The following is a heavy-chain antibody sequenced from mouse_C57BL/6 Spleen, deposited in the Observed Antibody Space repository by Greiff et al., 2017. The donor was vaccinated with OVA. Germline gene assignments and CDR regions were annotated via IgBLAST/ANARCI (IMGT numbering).Heavy chain of an antibody. CDR1: GYTFTSYW. CDR2: IDPSDSYT. J-gene: IGHJ4*01. Sequence: QVQLQQPGAELVMPGASVKLSCKASGYTFTSYWLHWVKPRPGQGLEWIGEIDPSDSYTTYNQKFKGKSTLTVDKSSSTAYMQLSSLTSEDSAVDYWARVRSREAMDDWGQGTSVTVSS. V-gene: IGHV1-69*01. D-gene: IGHD1-1*01. CDR3: ARVRSREAMDD.